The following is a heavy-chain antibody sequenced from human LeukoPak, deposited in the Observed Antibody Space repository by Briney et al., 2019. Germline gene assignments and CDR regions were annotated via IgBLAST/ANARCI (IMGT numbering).Heavy chain of an antibody. Sequence: GGSLRLSCAASGFTFSSYEMNWVRQAPGKGLEWISFISPSSNVKSYADSVKGRFTISKDNAKNSLYLQMNSLRAEDTALYYCASDTNGPEDFHYWGQGTLVTVSS. CDR2: ISPSSNVK. CDR3: ASDTNGPEDFHY. CDR1: GFTFSSYE. D-gene: IGHD2-8*01. J-gene: IGHJ4*02. V-gene: IGHV3-48*03.